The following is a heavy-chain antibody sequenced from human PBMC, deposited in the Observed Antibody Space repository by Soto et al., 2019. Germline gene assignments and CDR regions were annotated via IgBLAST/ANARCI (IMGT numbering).Heavy chain of an antibody. V-gene: IGHV4-39*01. CDR1: GGSISSSSYY. CDR2: IYYSRST. CDR3: ARHWNIRDAMGFDP. J-gene: IGHJ5*02. Sequence: SETLSLTCTVSGGSISSSSYYWGWIRQPPGKGLEWIGGIYYSRSTYYHPSLKSRVTISVDTSKNQFSLKLSSVTAAATAVYYCARHWNIRDAMGFDPWGQGTLVTVSS. D-gene: IGHD1-1*01.